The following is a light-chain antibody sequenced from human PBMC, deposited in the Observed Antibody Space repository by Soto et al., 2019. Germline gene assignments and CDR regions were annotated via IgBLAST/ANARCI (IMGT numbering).Light chain of an antibody. CDR2: AAS. J-gene: IGKJ3*01. V-gene: IGKV1-27*01. Sequence: DIQMTQSPSSLSASVGDRVTITCRASQGISNYLAGYQQKPGTVPKLLIYAASTLQSGVPSRFSGSGSGTDFTLTSSSLQPEDVATYYCQEYNSAPFTCGPGTKVDIK. CDR1: QGISNY. CDR3: QEYNSAPFT.